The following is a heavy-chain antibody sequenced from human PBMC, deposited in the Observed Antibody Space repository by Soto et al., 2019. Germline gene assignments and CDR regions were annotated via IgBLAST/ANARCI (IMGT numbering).Heavy chain of an antibody. D-gene: IGHD3-10*01. Sequence: EVLLVESGGGLVQPGGSLTLSCAASRFTLGSYWMNCVRQAPGKGLEWVANIKGDGSEKYYVDSVEGRFTISRDNTKNSLDLQMNSLRVEDTAVYYCAAGFPPDFWGQGTLVTVSS. CDR3: AAGFPPDF. J-gene: IGHJ4*02. V-gene: IGHV3-7*01. CDR1: RFTLGSYW. CDR2: IKGDGSEK.